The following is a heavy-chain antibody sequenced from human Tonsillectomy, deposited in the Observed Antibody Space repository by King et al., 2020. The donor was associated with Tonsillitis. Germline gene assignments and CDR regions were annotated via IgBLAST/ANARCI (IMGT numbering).Heavy chain of an antibody. CDR1: GFTFSSYG. Sequence: VQLVESGGGVVQPGGSLRLSCAASGFTFSSYGMHWVRQAPGKGLEWVAFIRYDGSNKYYADSVKGRFTISRDNSKNTLYLQMNSLRAEDTAVYYCAKDSTYYYGSGSYEIDYWGQGTLVTVSS. CDR3: AKDSTYYYGSGSYEIDY. J-gene: IGHJ4*02. CDR2: IRYDGSNK. V-gene: IGHV3-30*02. D-gene: IGHD3-10*01.